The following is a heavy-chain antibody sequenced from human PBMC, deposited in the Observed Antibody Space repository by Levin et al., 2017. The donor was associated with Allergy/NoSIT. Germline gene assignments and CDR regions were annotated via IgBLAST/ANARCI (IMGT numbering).Heavy chain of an antibody. CDR1: GYTLTELS. J-gene: IGHJ4*02. CDR2: FDPEDGET. D-gene: IGHD3-22*01. CDR3: ATSYYYDSSGYRPYFDY. V-gene: IGHV1-24*01. Sequence: ASVKASCKVSGYTLTELSMHWVRQAPGKGLEWMGGFDPEDGETIYAQKFQGRVTMTEDTSTDTAYMELSSLRSEDTAVYYCATSYYYDSSGYRPYFDYWGQGTLVTVSS.